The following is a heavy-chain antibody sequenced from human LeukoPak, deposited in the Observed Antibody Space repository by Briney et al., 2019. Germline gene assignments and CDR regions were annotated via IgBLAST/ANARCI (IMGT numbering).Heavy chain of an antibody. CDR2: MNPNSGNT. D-gene: IGHD5-24*01. Sequence: ASVKVSCKASGYTFTSYDINWVRQATGQGLEWTGWMNPNSGNTGYAQKFQGRVTMIRNTSISTAYMELSSLRSEDTAVYYCARSFGRWLQSYWGQGTLVTVSS. CDR1: GYTFTSYD. CDR3: ARSFGRWLQSY. V-gene: IGHV1-8*01. J-gene: IGHJ4*02.